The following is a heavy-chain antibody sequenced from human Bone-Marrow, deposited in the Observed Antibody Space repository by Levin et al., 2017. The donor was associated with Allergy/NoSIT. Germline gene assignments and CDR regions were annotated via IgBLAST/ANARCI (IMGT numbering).Heavy chain of an antibody. CDR2: ISWDGGST. CDR1: GFTFDDYA. D-gene: IGHD1/OR15-1a*01. Sequence: PGESLKISCAASGFTFDDYAMHWVRQAPGKGLEWVSLISWDGGSTYYADSVKGRFTISRDNSKNSLYLQMNSLRAEDTALYYCAKDLGKKLGQFDYWGQGTLVTVSS. V-gene: IGHV3-43D*03. J-gene: IGHJ4*02. CDR3: AKDLGKKLGQFDY.